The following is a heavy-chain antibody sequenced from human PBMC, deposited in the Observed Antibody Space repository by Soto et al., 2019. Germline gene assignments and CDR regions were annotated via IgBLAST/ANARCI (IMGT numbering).Heavy chain of an antibody. V-gene: IGHV1-18*01. D-gene: IGHD4-4*01. CDR2: ISAYNGNT. CDR3: ARLVDGYSNSDP. CDR1: GYTFPSYG. J-gene: IGHJ5*02. Sequence: QVQLVQSGAEVKKPGSSVKVSCKASGYTFPSYGISWVRQAPGQGLEWMGWISAYNGNTNYAQKLQGRVTMSTDTSTSTANMELRSLTSDDTAVYYCARLVDGYSNSDPWGQGTLVTVSS.